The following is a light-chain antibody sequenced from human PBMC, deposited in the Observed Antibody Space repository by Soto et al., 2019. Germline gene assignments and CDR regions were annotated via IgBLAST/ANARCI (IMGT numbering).Light chain of an antibody. CDR2: AIS. Sequence: EIVLTQSPGTLSLSPGERATLSCRASQSVTSDYLAWYRQKPGQAPRLLIYAISTRATGMPDRFSGSGSGTDFTLTISRLEPEDFAVYYCQQYGSSRTFGQGTKVEIK. J-gene: IGKJ1*01. CDR1: QSVTSDY. CDR3: QQYGSSRT. V-gene: IGKV3-20*01.